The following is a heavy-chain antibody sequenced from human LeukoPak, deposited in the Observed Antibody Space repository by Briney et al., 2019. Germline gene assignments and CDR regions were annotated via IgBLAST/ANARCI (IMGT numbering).Heavy chain of an antibody. CDR1: GGSISSYD. Sequence: SETLSLTCTVSGGSISSYDWSWIRQPPGKGLEWIGNIYDSAITSQSPSLKSRVTISVDTSKNQFSLKLSSVTAADTAVYYCARSAGRWLQLDFYYYGMDVWGQGTTVTVSS. D-gene: IGHD5-24*01. CDR2: IYDSAIT. J-gene: IGHJ6*02. CDR3: ARSAGRWLQLDFYYYGMDV. V-gene: IGHV4-59*01.